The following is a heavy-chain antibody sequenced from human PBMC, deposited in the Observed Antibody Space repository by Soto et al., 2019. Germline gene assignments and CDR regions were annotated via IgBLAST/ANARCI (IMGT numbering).Heavy chain of an antibody. CDR3: ASRNGEQLVGDY. V-gene: IGHV4-4*02. CDR1: GGSISSSNW. CDR2: IYHSGST. Sequence: PSETLSLTCAVSGGSISSSNWWSWVRQPPGKGLEWIGEIYHSGSTNYDPSLKSRVTISVDKSKNQFSLKLSSVTAADTAAYYCASRNGEQLVGDYWGQGTLVTVSS. J-gene: IGHJ4*02. D-gene: IGHD6-6*01.